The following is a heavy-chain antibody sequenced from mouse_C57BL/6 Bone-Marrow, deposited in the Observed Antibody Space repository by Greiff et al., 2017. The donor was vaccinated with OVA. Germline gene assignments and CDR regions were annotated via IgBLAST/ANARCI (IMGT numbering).Heavy chain of an antibody. CDR2: ISNGGGST. J-gene: IGHJ2*01. CDR1: GFTFSDYY. V-gene: IGHV5-12*01. CDR3: ARGDYDGAY. Sequence: DVKLVESGGGLVQPGGSLKLSCAASGFTFSDYYMYWVRQTPEKRLEWVAYISNGGGSTYYPDTVKGRFTISRDNAKNTLYLQMSRLKSEDTAMYYCARGDYDGAYWGQGTTLTVSS. D-gene: IGHD2-4*01.